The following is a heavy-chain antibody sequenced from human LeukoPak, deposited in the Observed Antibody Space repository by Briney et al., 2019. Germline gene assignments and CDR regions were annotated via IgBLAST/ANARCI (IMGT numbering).Heavy chain of an antibody. D-gene: IGHD3-22*01. Sequence: PGGSLTLSCAASGFTFSSYGMHWVRQAPGKGLEWVAVISYDGSNKYYADSVKGRFTISRDNSKNTLYLQMNSLRAEDTAVYYCAKGLDYYDSSSPDFDYWGQGTLVTVSS. V-gene: IGHV3-30*18. CDR1: GFTFSSYG. CDR2: ISYDGSNK. CDR3: AKGLDYYDSSSPDFDY. J-gene: IGHJ4*02.